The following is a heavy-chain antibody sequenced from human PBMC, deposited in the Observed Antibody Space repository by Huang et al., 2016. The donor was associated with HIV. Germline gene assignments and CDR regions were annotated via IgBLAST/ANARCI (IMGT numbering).Heavy chain of an antibody. CDR2: ISGDTGYT. J-gene: IGHJ4*02. CDR3: ARESVWFGELYFDY. CDR1: GYTLTSYG. V-gene: IGHV1-18*04. Sequence: QVQMVQSGAEVKKPGASVKVSCKGSGYTLTSYGISWVRQAPGQGLEWMGWISGDTGYTNDAEKFQGRVTLTTDSSTNTAYMELRSLRYDDTAVYYCARESVWFGELYFDYWGQGTLVAVSS. D-gene: IGHD3-10*01.